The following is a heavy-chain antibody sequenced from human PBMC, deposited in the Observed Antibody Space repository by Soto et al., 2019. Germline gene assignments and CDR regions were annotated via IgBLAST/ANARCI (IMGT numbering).Heavy chain of an antibody. Sequence: QTLSLTCAISGDSVSSNSAAWNLMRQSPSRGLEWLGRTYYRSKWYNDYAVSVKSRITINPDTSKNQFSLQLNSVTPEDTAVYYCARQQPNHYYGMDVWGQGTTVTVSS. V-gene: IGHV6-1*01. CDR1: GDSVSSNSAA. J-gene: IGHJ6*02. CDR3: ARQQPNHYYGMDV. CDR2: TYYRSKWYN. D-gene: IGHD6-13*01.